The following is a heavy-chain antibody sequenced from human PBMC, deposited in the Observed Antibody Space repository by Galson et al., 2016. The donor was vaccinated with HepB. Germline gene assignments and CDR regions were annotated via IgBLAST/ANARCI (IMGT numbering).Heavy chain of an antibody. CDR3: ARGVEEDFWSAYSADYFDY. CDR1: GYSFRNYG. Sequence: SVKVSCKASGYSFRNYGITWVRQAPGQGLEWMGWISAYGGKTVYAQRFQGRLTMTTETSTTTASMELRNLRSDDTAVYYCARGVEEDFWSAYSADYFDYWRQGTLVTVSS. CDR2: ISAYGGKT. J-gene: IGHJ4*02. D-gene: IGHD3-3*01. V-gene: IGHV1-18*01.